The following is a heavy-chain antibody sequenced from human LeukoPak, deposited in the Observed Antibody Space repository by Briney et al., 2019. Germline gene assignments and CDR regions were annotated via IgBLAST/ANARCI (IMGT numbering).Heavy chain of an antibody. J-gene: IGHJ4*02. CDR3: ARDVGGSLDY. D-gene: IGHD1-26*01. Sequence: GGSLRLSCAASGFTFRSYWMAWVRQAPGKGLEWVANIKGDESAKHQADSVKGRFTISRDNAQDLLYLQMSSLRGEDTAVYYCARDVGGSLDYWGQGTLVTVSS. CDR2: IKGDESAK. CDR1: GFTFRSYW. V-gene: IGHV3-7*01.